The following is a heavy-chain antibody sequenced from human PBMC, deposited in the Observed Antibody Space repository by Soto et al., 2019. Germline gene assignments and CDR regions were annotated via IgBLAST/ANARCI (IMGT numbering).Heavy chain of an antibody. CDR2: ITWNSDRV. D-gene: IGHD6-13*01. Sequence: EVQLVESGGGLVQPGRSLRLSCTASGFTFDDYALHWVRQAPGKGLEWVSGITWNSDRVDYADSVKGRFTISRDNARNSLYLKMNSLRAEDTALYFCGKGLSIAAIDYWGQGTLVTVSS. J-gene: IGHJ4*02. CDR3: GKGLSIAAIDY. V-gene: IGHV3-9*01. CDR1: GFTFDDYA.